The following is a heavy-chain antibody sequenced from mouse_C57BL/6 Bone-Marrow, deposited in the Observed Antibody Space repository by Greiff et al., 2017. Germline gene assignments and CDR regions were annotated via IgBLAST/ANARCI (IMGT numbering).Heavy chain of an antibody. CDR1: GYAFSSSW. J-gene: IGHJ4*01. Sequence: QVQLQQSGPELVKPGASVKISCKASGYAFSSSWMNWVKQRPGKGLEWIGRMYPGDGDTNYNGKFTGKATLTADKSSSTAYLKLSSLTSEDSAVYFCARRELRNYAMDYWGQGTSVTVSS. CDR3: ARRELRNYAMDY. V-gene: IGHV1-82*01. CDR2: MYPGDGDT.